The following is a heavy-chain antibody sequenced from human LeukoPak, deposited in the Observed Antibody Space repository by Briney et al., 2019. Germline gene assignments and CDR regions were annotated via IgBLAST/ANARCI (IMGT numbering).Heavy chain of an antibody. V-gene: IGHV3-23*01. CDR2: IDGGGSER. J-gene: IGHJ4*02. CDR3: AKYRVNGGRHFDY. D-gene: IGHD2-21*01. CDR1: GFTFSSYA. Sequence: GGSLRLSCAASGFTFSSYAMSWVRQTPGKGLEWVSAIDGGGSERYYADSVKGRFTMSRDNSKNTLYLQMNNLRAEDTAVYLCAKYRVNGGRHFDYWGQGTLVTVSS.